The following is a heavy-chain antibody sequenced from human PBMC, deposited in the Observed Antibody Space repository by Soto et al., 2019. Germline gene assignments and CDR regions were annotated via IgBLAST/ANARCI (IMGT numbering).Heavy chain of an antibody. CDR2: INPNSGGT. J-gene: IGHJ6*02. Sequence: ASVKVSCKASGYTFTGYYMHWVRQAPGQGLEWMGWINPNSGGTNYAQKFQGRVTMTRDTSISTAYMELSRLRSDDTAVYYCARATHRIPIWGFYSYYYGMDVWGQGTTVTVSS. V-gene: IGHV1-2*02. D-gene: IGHD3-16*01. CDR1: GYTFTGYY. CDR3: ARATHRIPIWGFYSYYYGMDV.